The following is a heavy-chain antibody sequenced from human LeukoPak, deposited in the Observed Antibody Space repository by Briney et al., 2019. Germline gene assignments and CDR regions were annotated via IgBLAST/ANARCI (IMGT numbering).Heavy chain of an antibody. CDR2: IWYDGSNK. Sequence: PWGSLRLSCAASGFTFSSYGMHWVRQAPGKGLEWVAVIWYDGSNKYYADSVKGRFTISRDNSKNTLYLQMNSLRAEDTAVYYCAKDASPASYSSGWYPPFDYWGQGTLVTVSS. D-gene: IGHD6-19*01. J-gene: IGHJ4*02. CDR1: GFTFSSYG. V-gene: IGHV3-33*06. CDR3: AKDASPASYSSGWYPPFDY.